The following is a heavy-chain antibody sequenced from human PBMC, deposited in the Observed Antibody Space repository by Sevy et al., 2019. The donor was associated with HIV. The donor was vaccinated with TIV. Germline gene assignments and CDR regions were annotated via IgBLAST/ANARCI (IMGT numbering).Heavy chain of an antibody. CDR3: ARVGIFEGSESHFRFIDY. Sequence: GGSLRLSCAASGFTFSTYWMTWVRQAPGKGLEWVANINQDGSKKNYVDSMKGRFTISRDNAKNSLYVQMYSLRAEDTAVYYCARVGIFEGSESHFRFIDYWGQGILVTVSS. CDR1: GFTFSTYW. CDR2: INQDGSKK. J-gene: IGHJ4*02. V-gene: IGHV3-7*01. D-gene: IGHD3-10*01.